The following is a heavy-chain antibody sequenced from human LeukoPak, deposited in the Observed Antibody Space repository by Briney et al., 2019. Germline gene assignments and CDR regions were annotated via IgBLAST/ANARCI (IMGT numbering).Heavy chain of an antibody. CDR1: GDSISSHNW. D-gene: IGHD3-3*02. J-gene: IGHJ4*02. Sequence: PSETLSLTCAVSGDSISSHNWWSWVRQAPGKGLEWIGEVFHSGNTNYNPSLESRVTISVDKSKNHLSLKLNSVTAADTAVYFCARGPAIFYYLGYWGQGALVIVSS. CDR3: ARGPAIFYYLGY. CDR2: VFHSGNT. V-gene: IGHV4-4*02.